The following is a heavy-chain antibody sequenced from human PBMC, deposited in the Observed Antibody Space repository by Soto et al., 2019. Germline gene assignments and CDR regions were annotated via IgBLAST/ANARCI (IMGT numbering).Heavy chain of an antibody. V-gene: IGHV4-59*01. J-gene: IGHJ5*02. CDR2: IHYSGST. CDR1: GDSISSDY. Sequence: QVQLQESGPGLVKPSETLSLTCTVSGDSISSDYWSWIRQPPGKGLEWIGNIHYSGSTNYNPSLKSRVTVSVDTSKNQFSLRLSSVTAADTAVYYCARESEYSGYDSGCVDPWGQGTLVTVSS. CDR3: ARESEYSGYDSGCVDP. D-gene: IGHD5-12*01.